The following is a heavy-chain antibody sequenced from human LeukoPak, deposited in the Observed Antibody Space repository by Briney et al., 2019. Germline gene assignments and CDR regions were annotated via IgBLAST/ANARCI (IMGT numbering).Heavy chain of an antibody. CDR3: ARHHDSSGLYGPFDY. CDR2: INHSGST. CDR1: GGSFSGYY. J-gene: IGHJ4*02. V-gene: IGHV4-34*01. D-gene: IGHD3-22*01. Sequence: KSSETLSLTCAVYGGSFSGYYWSWIRQPPGKGLEWIGEINHSGSTNYNPSLKSRVTISVDTSKNRFSLNLSSVTAADTAVYYCARHHDSSGLYGPFDYWGQGTLVTVSS.